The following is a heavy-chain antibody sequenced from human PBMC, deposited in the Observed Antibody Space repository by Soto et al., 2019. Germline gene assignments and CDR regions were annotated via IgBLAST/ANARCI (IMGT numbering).Heavy chain of an antibody. D-gene: IGHD1-20*01. Sequence: QVQLQESGPGLVKPSQTLSLTCTVSGGSTSSGGYYWSWIRQHPGKGLEWIGYIYYSGSTYYNPSPKSRFTMSVDTSKNQFSLKLSSVTAADTAVYYCARVGGITGATSVGTWGQGTLVTVSS. CDR2: IYYSGST. V-gene: IGHV4-31*03. CDR3: ARVGGITGATSVGT. J-gene: IGHJ5*02. CDR1: GGSTSSGGYY.